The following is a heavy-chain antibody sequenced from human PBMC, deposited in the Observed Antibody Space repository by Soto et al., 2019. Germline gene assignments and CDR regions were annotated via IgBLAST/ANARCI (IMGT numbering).Heavy chain of an antibody. J-gene: IGHJ5*02. CDR1: GGSISSGGYS. V-gene: IGHV4-31*03. CDR3: ARDKSESKGPGSGRWFDP. Sequence: SETLSLTCTVSGGSISSGGYSWSWIRQHPGKGLEWIGYIYYSVSTYYNPSLTSRVTISVDTSKTQFSLKLSSVTAANTAVYYCARDKSESKGPGSGRWFDPWGQGTLVTVSS. D-gene: IGHD1-26*01. CDR2: IYYSVST.